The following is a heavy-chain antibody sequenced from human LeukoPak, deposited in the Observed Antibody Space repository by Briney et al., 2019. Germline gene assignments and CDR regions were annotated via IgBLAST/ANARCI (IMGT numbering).Heavy chain of an antibody. J-gene: IGHJ4*02. CDR3: ATQAAGGPLDH. V-gene: IGHV4-39*01. Sequence: SETLSLTRTVSGGSISSSSYYWGWIRQPPGKGLEWIGTIYYSGGTSYYPSLKSRVTISVDTSKNQFSLKLSSVTAADTAVYYCATQAAGGPLDHWGQGTLVTVSS. CDR1: GGSISSSSYY. D-gene: IGHD2-15*01. CDR2: IYYSGGT.